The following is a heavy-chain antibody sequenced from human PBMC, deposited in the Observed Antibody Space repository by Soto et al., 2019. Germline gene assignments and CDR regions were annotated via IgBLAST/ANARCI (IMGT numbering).Heavy chain of an antibody. V-gene: IGHV4-39*01. CDR2: IHYSGST. CDR1: GGSISSSSYY. Sequence: QLQLQESGPGLVKPSETLSLTCTVSGGSISSSSYYWGWIRQPPGKGLEWIGSIHYSGSTYYNPSLKSRVTISVDTSKNQFSLKLSSVTAADTAVYYCARHKVDYYDSSGYYRYWYFDLWGRGTLVTVSS. D-gene: IGHD3-22*01. CDR3: ARHKVDYYDSSGYYRYWYFDL. J-gene: IGHJ2*01.